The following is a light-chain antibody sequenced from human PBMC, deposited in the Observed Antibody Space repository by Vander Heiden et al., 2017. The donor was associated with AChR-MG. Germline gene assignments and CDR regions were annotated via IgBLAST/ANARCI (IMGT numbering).Light chain of an antibody. CDR1: SSDVGYDNY. V-gene: IGLV2-14*03. CDR3: SSYTGSWV. CDR2: EVS. J-gene: IGLJ3*02. Sequence: QSALTPPASVSGSPGQSITISCTGTSSDVGYDNYVSWYQQHPAKAPKLMIFEVSKRPSGVSNRFSGSKSGNTASLTISELQAEGEADYYCSSYTGSWVFGGGTKLTVL.